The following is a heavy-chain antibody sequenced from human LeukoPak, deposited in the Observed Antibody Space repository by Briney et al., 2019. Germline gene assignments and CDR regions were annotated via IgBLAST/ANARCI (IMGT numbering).Heavy chain of an antibody. D-gene: IGHD5-12*01. Sequence: SVKVSCMASGGTFSSYAISWVRQAPGQGLEWMGGIIPIFGTANYAQKFQGRVTITADESTSTAYMELSSLRSEDTAVYYCAREPPRGYSGYDFGGLDYWGQGTLVTVSS. CDR3: AREPPRGYSGYDFGGLDY. J-gene: IGHJ4*02. CDR2: IIPIFGTA. V-gene: IGHV1-69*13. CDR1: GGTFSSYA.